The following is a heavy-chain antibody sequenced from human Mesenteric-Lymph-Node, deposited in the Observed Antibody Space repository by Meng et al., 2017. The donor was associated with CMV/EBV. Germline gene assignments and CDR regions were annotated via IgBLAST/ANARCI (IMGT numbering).Heavy chain of an antibody. CDR3: AGFTYYDILTKGV. Sequence: GGSLRLSCAASGFTFSRSNMNWVRQAPGKGLEWVSYISSSSSTIYYADSVKGRFTISRDNAKNSLYLQMNSLRAEDTAVYFCAGFTYYDILTKGVWGQGTLVTVSS. D-gene: IGHD3-9*01. CDR1: GFTFSRSN. CDR2: ISSSSSTI. V-gene: IGHV3-48*04. J-gene: IGHJ4*02.